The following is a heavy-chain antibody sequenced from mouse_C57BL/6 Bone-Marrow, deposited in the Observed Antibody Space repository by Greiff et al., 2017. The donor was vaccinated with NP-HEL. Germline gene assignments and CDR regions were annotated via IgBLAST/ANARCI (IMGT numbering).Heavy chain of an antibody. V-gene: IGHV1-59*01. Sequence: QVQLQQPGAELVRPGTSVKLSCKASGYTFTSYWMHWVKQRPGQGLEWIGVIDPSDSYTNYNQKFKGKATLTVDTSSSTAYMQLSSLTSEDSAVYYWARGDYWGQGTTLTVSS. CDR1: GYTFTSYW. CDR3: ARGDY. J-gene: IGHJ2*01. CDR2: IDPSDSYT.